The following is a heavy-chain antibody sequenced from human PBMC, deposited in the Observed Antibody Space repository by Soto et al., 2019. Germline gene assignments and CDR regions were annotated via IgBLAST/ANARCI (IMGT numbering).Heavy chain of an antibody. Sequence: PGGSLRLSRAASGFTFSSYAMSWVRQAPGKGLEWVSAISGSGGSTYYADSVKGRFTISRDNSKNTLYLQMNSLRAEDTAVYYCAPWIQLWGPFDYWGQGTLVTVSS. V-gene: IGHV3-23*01. D-gene: IGHD5-18*01. J-gene: IGHJ4*02. CDR2: ISGSGGST. CDR1: GFTFSSYA. CDR3: APWIQLWGPFDY.